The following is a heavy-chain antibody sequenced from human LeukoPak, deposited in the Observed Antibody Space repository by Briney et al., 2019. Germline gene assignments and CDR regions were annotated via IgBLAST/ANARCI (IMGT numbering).Heavy chain of an antibody. V-gene: IGHV3-7*01. CDR1: GFTLSTYW. CDR3: ARPLMYYYGSETYFRFDP. D-gene: IGHD3-10*01. Sequence: GGSLRLSCAASGFTLSTYWMGWVRQAPGKGLEWVANIKQDGSEKYYVDSVKGRFTISRDNAKNSLSLQMNSLRAEDTAVYYCARPLMYYYGSETYFRFDPWGQGTLVTVSS. CDR2: IKQDGSEK. J-gene: IGHJ5*02.